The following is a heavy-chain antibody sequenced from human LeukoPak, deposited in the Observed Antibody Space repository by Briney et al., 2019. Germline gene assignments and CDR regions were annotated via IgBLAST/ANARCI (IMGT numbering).Heavy chain of an antibody. CDR2: IIPIFGTA. CDR3: ARGGFGVVIMPFDH. CDR1: GGTFSSYA. J-gene: IGHJ4*02. V-gene: IGHV1-69*13. Sequence: GASVKVSCKASGGTFSSYAISWVRQAPGQGLEWMGGIIPIFGTANYAQKFQGRVTITADESTSTAYMELSSLRSEDTAVYYCARGGFGVVIMPFDHWGQGTLVTVSS. D-gene: IGHD3-3*01.